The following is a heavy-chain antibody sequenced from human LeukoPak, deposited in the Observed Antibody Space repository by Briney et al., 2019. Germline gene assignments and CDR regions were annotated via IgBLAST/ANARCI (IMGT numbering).Heavy chain of an antibody. Sequence: ASVKVSCKASGYTFTSYYIDWVRQAPGQGLEWMGVINPSGGSTRYAQKFQGRVTMTGDPSTRTVYMELSSLTSDDTAVYYCARDIGSAYRNGLYYCFGMDVWGQGTTVTVSS. CDR1: GYTFTSYY. CDR2: INPSGGST. V-gene: IGHV1-46*01. CDR3: ARDIGSAYRNGLYYCFGMDV. J-gene: IGHJ6*02. D-gene: IGHD5-18*01.